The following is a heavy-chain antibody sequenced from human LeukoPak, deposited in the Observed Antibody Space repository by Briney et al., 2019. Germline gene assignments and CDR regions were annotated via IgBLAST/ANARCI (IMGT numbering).Heavy chain of an antibody. J-gene: IGHJ4*02. CDR1: GDSISGYS. D-gene: IGHD6-19*01. Sequence: SETLSLTCSVSGDSISGYSWSWIRQPPGKGLEWIGSIYYSGSTYYNPSLKSRVTISVDTSKNQFSLKLSSVTAADTAVYYCASSYSSGWYDGLGYFDYWGQGTLVTVSP. CDR2: IYYSGST. CDR3: ASSYSSGWYDGLGYFDY. V-gene: IGHV4-39*01.